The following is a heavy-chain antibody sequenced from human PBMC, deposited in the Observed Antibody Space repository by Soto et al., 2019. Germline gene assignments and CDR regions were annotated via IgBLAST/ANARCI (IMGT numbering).Heavy chain of an antibody. CDR2: INAINGNA. J-gene: IGHJ3*02. Sequence: ASVKVSCKASGYTFTSYDMHWVRQAPGQRLEWMGGINAINGNAKYSQKFQGRVTITADESTSTAYMELSSLRSEDTAVYYCARGRDSSNLDAFDIWGQGTMVTVSS. CDR3: ARGRDSSNLDAFDI. CDR1: GYTFTSYD. V-gene: IGHV1-3*01. D-gene: IGHD3-22*01.